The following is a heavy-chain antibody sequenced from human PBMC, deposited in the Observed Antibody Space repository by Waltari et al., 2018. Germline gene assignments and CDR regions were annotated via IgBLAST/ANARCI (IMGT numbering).Heavy chain of an antibody. V-gene: IGHV3-33*01. Sequence: QVQLVESGGGVVQPGRSLRLSCAASGFTFSSYGMHWVRQAPGKGLEWVAVIWYDGSNKYYADSVKGRFTISRDNSKNTLYLQMNSLRAEDTAVYYCATAYDFWSGYYGTFDYWGQGTLVTVSS. D-gene: IGHD3-3*01. CDR1: GFTFSSYG. J-gene: IGHJ4*02. CDR3: ATAYDFWSGYYGTFDY. CDR2: IWYDGSNK.